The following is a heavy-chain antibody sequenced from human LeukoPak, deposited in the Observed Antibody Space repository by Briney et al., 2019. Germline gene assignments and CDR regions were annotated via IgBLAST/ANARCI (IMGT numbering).Heavy chain of an antibody. CDR3: ARDLPPYGAFDY. CDR1: GFIFSNYA. Sequence: GGSLRLSCAASGFIFSNYAMSWVRQAPGKGLEWVAVISYDGSNKYYADSVKGRFTISRDNSKNTLYLQMNSLRAEDTAVYYCARDLPPYGAFDYWGQGTLVTVSS. V-gene: IGHV3-30-3*01. J-gene: IGHJ4*02. D-gene: IGHD4-17*01. CDR2: ISYDGSNK.